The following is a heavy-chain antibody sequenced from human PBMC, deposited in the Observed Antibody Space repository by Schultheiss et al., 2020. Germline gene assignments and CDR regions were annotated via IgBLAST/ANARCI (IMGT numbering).Heavy chain of an antibody. Sequence: GGSLRLSCAASGFTFSSYAMSWVRQAPGKGLEWVSAISDRGDTTYYADSVKGRFTISRDNSKNTLYLQMNSLKTEDTAVYYCTTAERELPPNWGQGTLVTVSS. CDR1: GFTFSSYA. V-gene: IGHV3-23*01. D-gene: IGHD1-26*01. CDR2: ISDRGDTT. J-gene: IGHJ4*02. CDR3: TTAERELPPN.